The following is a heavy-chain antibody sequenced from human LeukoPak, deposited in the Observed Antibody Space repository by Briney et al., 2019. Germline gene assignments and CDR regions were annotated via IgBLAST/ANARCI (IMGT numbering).Heavy chain of an antibody. CDR3: TRGGYSYGYPTYYFDY. CDR2: IYPGDSDT. CDR1: GYSFTSYW. J-gene: IGHJ4*02. Sequence: GESLKISCKGSGYSFTSYWIAWVRQMPGKGLEWMGIIYPGDSDTRYSPSFQGQVTISADKSISTAYLQWSSLKASDTAMYYCTRGGYSYGYPTYYFDYWGQGTLVTVSS. D-gene: IGHD5-18*01. V-gene: IGHV5-51*01.